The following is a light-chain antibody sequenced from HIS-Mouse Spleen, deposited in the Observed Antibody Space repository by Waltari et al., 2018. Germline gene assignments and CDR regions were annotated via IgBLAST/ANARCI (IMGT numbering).Light chain of an antibody. J-gene: IGLJ3*02. CDR2: EGS. Sequence: QSALTQPASVSGSPGQSITISCTGTSSDVGSYNLVSWYQQHPGKAPKLMIYEGSKRPSGVSNRVSCSKSGNTASLTIAGLQAEDEADYYCCSYAGSSTWVFGGGTKLTVL. V-gene: IGLV2-23*01. CDR3: CSYAGSSTWV. CDR1: SSDVGSYNL.